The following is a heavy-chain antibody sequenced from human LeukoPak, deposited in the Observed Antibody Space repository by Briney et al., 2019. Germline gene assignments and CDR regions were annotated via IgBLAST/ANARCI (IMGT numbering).Heavy chain of an antibody. Sequence: GASVKVSCKASGGTFSSYAISWVRQAPGQGLEWMGGIIPIFGTANYAQKFQGRVTITADESTSTAYMELSSLRSEDTAVYYCARDLAHNWNYDKNNWFDPWGQGTLVTVSS. J-gene: IGHJ5*02. CDR1: GGTFSSYA. CDR3: ARDLAHNWNYDKNNWFDP. CDR2: IIPIFGTA. V-gene: IGHV1-69*13. D-gene: IGHD1-7*01.